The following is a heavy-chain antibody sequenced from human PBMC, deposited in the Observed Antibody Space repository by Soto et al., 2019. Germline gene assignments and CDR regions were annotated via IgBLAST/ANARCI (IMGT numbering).Heavy chain of an antibody. V-gene: IGHV3-23*01. J-gene: IGHJ5*01. CDR2: ISGSGGST. Sequence: LELVSAISGSGGSTYYADSVKGRFTISRDNSKNTLYLQMNSLRAEDTAVYYCAIYGRVLVWIRDVCSDS. CDR3: AIYGRVLVWIRDVCSDS. D-gene: IGHD3-3*02.